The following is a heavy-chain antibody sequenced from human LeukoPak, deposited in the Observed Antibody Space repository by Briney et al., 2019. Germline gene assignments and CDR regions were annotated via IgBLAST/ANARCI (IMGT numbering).Heavy chain of an antibody. Sequence: SETLSLTCAVYGGSFSGYYWSWIRQPPGKGLEWIGEINHSGSTNYNPSLKSRVTISVDTSKNQFSLKLNSVTAADTAVYYCARTGAAARAFDIWGRGTMVTVSS. D-gene: IGHD6-6*01. CDR2: INHSGST. CDR1: GGSFSGYY. V-gene: IGHV4-34*01. J-gene: IGHJ3*02. CDR3: ARTGAAARAFDI.